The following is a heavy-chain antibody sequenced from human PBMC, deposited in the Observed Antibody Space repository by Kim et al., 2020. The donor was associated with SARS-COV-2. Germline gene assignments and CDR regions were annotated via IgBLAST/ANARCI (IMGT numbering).Heavy chain of an antibody. J-gene: IGHJ3*02. V-gene: IGHV4-4*02. CDR3: ARDVSGGSGGYGGSDLLDI. Sequence: SETLSLTCAVSGGSISSDNWWSWVRQAPGKGLEWIGEVYHNGHTNYSPSLKSRVTISVDKSKSQFSLSLKFVTAADTAVYYCARDVSGGSGGYGGSDLLDIWGHGTLVAVSS. CDR1: GGSISSDNW. CDR2: VYHNGHT. D-gene: IGHD3-10*01.